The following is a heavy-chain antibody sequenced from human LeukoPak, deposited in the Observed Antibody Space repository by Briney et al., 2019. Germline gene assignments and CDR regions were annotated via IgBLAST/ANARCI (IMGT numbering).Heavy chain of an antibody. Sequence: PSETLSLTCTVSGGSISTYYWSWIRQPPGKGLEWIGFIYCSGSTNVNPSLKSRVTISVDMSKNQFSLQLSSVTAADTAVYYCARPLSGSYYQGFDYWGQGTLVTVSS. D-gene: IGHD1-26*01. CDR3: ARPLSGSYYQGFDY. J-gene: IGHJ4*02. CDR2: IYCSGST. CDR1: GGSISTYY. V-gene: IGHV4-59*01.